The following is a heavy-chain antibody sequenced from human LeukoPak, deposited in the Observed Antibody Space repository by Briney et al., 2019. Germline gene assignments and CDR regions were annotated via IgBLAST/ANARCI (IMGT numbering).Heavy chain of an antibody. V-gene: IGHV1-8*01. Sequence: ASVRVSCKASGYTFTSYDINLVRQATGQGPEWMGWMNPNSGNTGYAQKFQGRVTMTRNTSISTAYMELSSLRSEDTAVYYCARGNYDFWSGYTPDYYYYYMDVWGKGTTVTVSS. D-gene: IGHD3-3*01. CDR3: ARGNYDFWSGYTPDYYYYYMDV. CDR1: GYTFTSYD. J-gene: IGHJ6*03. CDR2: MNPNSGNT.